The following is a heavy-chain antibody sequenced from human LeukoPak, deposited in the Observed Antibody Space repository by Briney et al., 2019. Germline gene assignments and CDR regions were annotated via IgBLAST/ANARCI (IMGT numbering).Heavy chain of an antibody. CDR2: TYYNSIWYT. J-gene: IGHJ4*02. CDR3: ARNYYGSGSYYNSFDY. V-gene: IGHV6-1*01. CDR1: GDSVSSNSAA. Sequence: SQTLSLTCAISGDSVSSNSAAWSWIRRSPSRGLEWLGRTYYNSIWYTDYAVSVKGRITINPDTSKNQFSLELSSVTPEDTAVYYCARNYYGSGSYYNSFDYWGQGILVTVSS. D-gene: IGHD3-10*01.